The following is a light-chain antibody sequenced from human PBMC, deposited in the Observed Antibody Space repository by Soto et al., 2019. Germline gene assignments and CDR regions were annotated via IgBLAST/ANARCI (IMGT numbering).Light chain of an antibody. CDR3: AAWDDSLSALV. CDR2: RNN. V-gene: IGLV1-47*01. J-gene: IGLJ3*02. Sequence: QSVLTQPPSASGTPGQRVTISCSGSSSNIGNNYVYWYQHLPGTAPKLLIYRNNQRPSGVPDRVSGSKSGASASLAISGLRSEDESDYYCAAWDDSLSALVLGGGTTVTVL. CDR1: SSNIGNNY.